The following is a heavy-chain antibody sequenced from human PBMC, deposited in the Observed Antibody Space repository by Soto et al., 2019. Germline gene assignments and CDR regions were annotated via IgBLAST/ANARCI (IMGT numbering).Heavy chain of an antibody. CDR3: VRHLGIFGVVTTHFYGMDV. D-gene: IGHD3-3*02. J-gene: IGHJ6*02. Sequence: QLQLQESGPGLVKPSETLSLTCTVSGDSISGSSHYWGCIRQPPGKGLEWIGTIFYSGSAYYNPSLRSRVTMSVDTSNNQFSLRLTSVTAADTAVYYCVRHLGIFGVVTTHFYGMDVWGQGTTVTVSS. V-gene: IGHV4-39*01. CDR1: GDSISGSSHY. CDR2: IFYSGSA.